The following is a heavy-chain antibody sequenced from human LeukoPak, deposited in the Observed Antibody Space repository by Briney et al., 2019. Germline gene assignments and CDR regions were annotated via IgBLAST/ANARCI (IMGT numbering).Heavy chain of an antibody. V-gene: IGHV3-23*01. CDR3: AKGDLVVVAATLVDY. D-gene: IGHD2-15*01. Sequence: GGSLRLSCAASGFTFNSYAMSWVRQAPGKGLEWVSAISGSGGSTYYADSVKGRFTISRDNSKNTLYLQMNSLRAEDTAVYYCAKGDLVVVAATLVDYWSQGTLVTVSS. CDR1: GFTFNSYA. J-gene: IGHJ4*02. CDR2: ISGSGGST.